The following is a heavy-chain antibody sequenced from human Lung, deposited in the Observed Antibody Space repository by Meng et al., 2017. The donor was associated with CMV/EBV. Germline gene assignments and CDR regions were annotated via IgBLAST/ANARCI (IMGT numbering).Heavy chain of an antibody. CDR1: GYSFTGYF. Sequence: ASVXVSCKASGYSFTGYFVNWVRQAPGQGLKWMGWINPDSGTTDYAPNFRGRVTMTRDTSINTAYMELSRLRSDDTAVYYCARSRPGSHYYYGMDVWGQGTTVAVSS. D-gene: IGHD1-14*01. V-gene: IGHV1-2*02. CDR2: INPDSGTT. J-gene: IGHJ6*02. CDR3: ARSRPGSHYYYGMDV.